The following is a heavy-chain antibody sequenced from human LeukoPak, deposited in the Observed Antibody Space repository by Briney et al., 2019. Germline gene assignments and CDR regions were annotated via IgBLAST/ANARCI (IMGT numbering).Heavy chain of an antibody. CDR1: GFTFSSYA. V-gene: IGHV3-30-3*01. J-gene: IGHJ4*02. D-gene: IGHD3-10*01. CDR3: ATSFGAIRGY. CDR2: ISYDGDNK. Sequence: GRSLRLSCAASGFTFSSYAMHWVRQAPGKGLEWVAVISYDGDNKYYADSVKGRFTISRDNAKNSLYLQMNSLRAEDTAVYYCATSFGAIRGYWGQGTLVSVSS.